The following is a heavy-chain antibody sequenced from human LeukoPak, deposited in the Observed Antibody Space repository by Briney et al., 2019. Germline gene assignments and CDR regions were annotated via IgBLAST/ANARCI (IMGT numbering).Heavy chain of an antibody. Sequence: SESLSLTCTVACGSISSYYCRWVRQPPGKGLGWIGYIYYSGSTYYNPSLKSRVTISVDTSKNQFYLKLNSVTAADTAVYYCARAGFGLAPHRGTPFDYWGQGTLVTVSS. J-gene: IGHJ4*02. CDR2: IYYSGST. CDR1: CGSISSYY. V-gene: IGHV4-59*12. CDR3: ARAGFGLAPHRGTPFDY. D-gene: IGHD3-10*01.